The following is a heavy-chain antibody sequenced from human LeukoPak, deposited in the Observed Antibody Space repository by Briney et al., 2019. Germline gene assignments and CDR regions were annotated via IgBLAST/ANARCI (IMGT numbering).Heavy chain of an antibody. J-gene: IGHJ4*02. CDR3: ATAYTYYYDSSGKAADYFDY. CDR2: IIPIFGTA. D-gene: IGHD3-22*01. CDR1: GGTFSSYA. V-gene: IGHV1-69*13. Sequence: EASVKVSCKASGGTFSSYAISWVRQAPGQGLEWMGGIIPIFGTANYAQKFQGRVTITADESTSTAYMELSSLRSEDTAVYYCATAYTYYYDSSGKAADYFDYWGQGTLVTVSS.